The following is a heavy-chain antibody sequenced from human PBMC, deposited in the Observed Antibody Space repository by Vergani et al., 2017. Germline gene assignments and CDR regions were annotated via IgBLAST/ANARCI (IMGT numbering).Heavy chain of an antibody. D-gene: IGHD2-2*02. Sequence: QVQLVQSGAEVKKPGASVKVSCKASGYTFTGYYMHWVRQAPGQGLEWMGWINPNSGGTNYAQKSQGRVTMTRDTSISTAYMELSSLRSEDTAVYYCARGGERYCSSTSCYTGYFDYWGQGTLVTVSS. CDR2: INPNSGGT. CDR3: ARGGERYCSSTSCYTGYFDY. CDR1: GYTFTGYY. V-gene: IGHV1-2*02. J-gene: IGHJ4*02.